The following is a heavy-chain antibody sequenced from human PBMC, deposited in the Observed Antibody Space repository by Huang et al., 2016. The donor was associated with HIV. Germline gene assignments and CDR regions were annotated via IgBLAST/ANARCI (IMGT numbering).Heavy chain of an antibody. Sequence: QVQLVQSGAEVKKPGASVKVSCKRSGYTFADYFIHWVRQAPGQGLEWMAGLNTKNGATNYAQKFLGRVTVTGETSINTAYMECSGLTSDDTANYYCTRDGVAPDEEFDYWGQGTLIIVSS. V-gene: IGHV1-2*02. CDR2: LNTKNGAT. D-gene: IGHD5-12*01. J-gene: IGHJ4*02. CDR1: GYTFADYF. CDR3: TRDGVAPDEEFDY.